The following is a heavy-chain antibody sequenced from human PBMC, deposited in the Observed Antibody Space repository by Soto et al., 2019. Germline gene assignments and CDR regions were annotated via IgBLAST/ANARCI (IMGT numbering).Heavy chain of an antibody. CDR1: GGSISSSNW. CDR2: IYHSGST. V-gene: IGHV4-4*02. D-gene: IGHD3-22*01. J-gene: IGHJ4*02. Sequence: PSETLSLTCAVSGGSISSSNWWSWVRQPPGKGLEWIGEIYHSGSTNYNPSLKSRVTISVDKSKNQFSLKLSSVTAADTAVYYCARVALGYYDSSGYYLFDYWGQGTLVTVSS. CDR3: ARVALGYYDSSGYYLFDY.